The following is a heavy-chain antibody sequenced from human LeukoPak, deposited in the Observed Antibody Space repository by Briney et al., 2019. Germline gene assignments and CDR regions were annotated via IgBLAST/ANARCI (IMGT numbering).Heavy chain of an antibody. D-gene: IGHD3-3*01. V-gene: IGHV4-39*01. J-gene: IGHJ6*02. CDR1: GGSISSSSYY. Sequence: SETLSLTCTVSGGSISSSSYYWGCIRQPPGKGLEWIGSIYYSGSTYYNPSLKSRVTISVDTSKNQFSLKLSSVTAADTAVYYCARHGGTYYDFWSGLLGDYYYYGMDVWGQGTTVTVSS. CDR2: IYYSGST. CDR3: ARHGGTYYDFWSGLLGDYYYYGMDV.